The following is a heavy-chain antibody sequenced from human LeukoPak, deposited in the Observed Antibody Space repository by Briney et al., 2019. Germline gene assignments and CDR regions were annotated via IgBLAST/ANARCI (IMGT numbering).Heavy chain of an antibody. CDR2: IGSDGSTK. V-gene: IGHV3-30*02. CDR1: GFTFSSYG. J-gene: IGHJ3*02. CDR3: ARGGYCSSTSCLWGGGAFDI. D-gene: IGHD2-2*01. Sequence: PGGSLRLSCAASGFTFSSYGIHWVRQAPGKGLEWVAFIGSDGSTKYYADSVKGRFTISRDNSKNTVYLQVNSLRPEDTAVYHCARGGYCSSTSCLWGGGAFDIWGQGTMVTVSS.